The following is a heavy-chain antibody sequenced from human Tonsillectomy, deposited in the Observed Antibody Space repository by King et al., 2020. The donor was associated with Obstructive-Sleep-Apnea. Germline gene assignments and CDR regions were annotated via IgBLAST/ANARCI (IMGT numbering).Heavy chain of an antibody. CDR3: ARFGDYDNHLFDY. D-gene: IGHD4-17*01. CDR1: GDSISSGDYY. V-gene: IGHV4-30-4*01. J-gene: IGHJ4*02. Sequence: VQLQESGPGLVKPSQTLSLTCTVSGDSISSGDYYWGWIRQPPGKGLEWIGYIYYSGNTYYNPSLKSRVTISVDTSKNQFSLKLNSVTAADTAVYYCARFGDYDNHLFDYWGQGTLVTVSS. CDR2: IYYSGNT.